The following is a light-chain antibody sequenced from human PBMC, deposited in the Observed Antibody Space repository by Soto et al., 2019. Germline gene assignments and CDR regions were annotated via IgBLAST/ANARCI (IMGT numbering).Light chain of an antibody. V-gene: IGKV1-39*01. J-gene: IGKJ2*01. CDR1: QSISSY. Sequence: DIQMTQSPSSLSASVGDRVTITCRASQSISSYLIWYQQKPGKAPNLLIYAASSLQSGVPSRFSGSGSRTDFTLTISSLQPEDFATYYCQQSYSAPRYTFGQGTKLEIK. CDR3: QQSYSAPRYT. CDR2: AAS.